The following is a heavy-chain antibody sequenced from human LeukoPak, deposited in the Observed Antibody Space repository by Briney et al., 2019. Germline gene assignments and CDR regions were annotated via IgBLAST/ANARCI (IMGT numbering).Heavy chain of an antibody. V-gene: IGHV3-66*01. CDR3: ARDGGYSYGAYYYYGMDV. J-gene: IGHJ6*02. CDR2: IYSGGST. Sequence: PGGSLRLSCAASGFTVSSNYMSWVRQAPGKGLEWVSVIYSGGSTYYADSVKGRFTISRDNSKNTLYLQMSSLRAEDTAVYYCARDGGYSYGAYYYYGMDVWGQGTTVTVSS. CDR1: GFTVSSNY. D-gene: IGHD5-18*01.